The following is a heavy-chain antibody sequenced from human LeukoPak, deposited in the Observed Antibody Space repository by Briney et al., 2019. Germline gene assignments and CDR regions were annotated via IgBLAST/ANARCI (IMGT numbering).Heavy chain of an antibody. Sequence: GESLKISCTGPGYSFSNYWIGWVRRMPGKGLEWMGIIYPGDSDTRYSPSFQGQVTISADKSLSTAYLQWSSLKASDTAMYYCARLTAAAGYYFDYWGQGTLVTVSS. J-gene: IGHJ4*02. CDR3: ARLTAAAGYYFDY. D-gene: IGHD6-13*01. CDR2: IYPGDSDT. V-gene: IGHV5-51*01. CDR1: GYSFSNYW.